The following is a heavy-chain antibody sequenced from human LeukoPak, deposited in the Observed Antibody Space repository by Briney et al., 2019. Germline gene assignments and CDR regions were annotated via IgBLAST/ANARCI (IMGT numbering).Heavy chain of an antibody. J-gene: IGHJ4*02. V-gene: IGHV1-2*06. CDR1: GYTFTGYY. D-gene: IGHD3-3*01. Sequence: ASVKVSCKAFGYTFTGYYMHWVRQAPGQGLEWMGRINPNSGGTNYAQKFQGRVTMTRDTSISTAYMELSRLRSDDTAVYYCERAIGYDFWSGYYVFDYWGQGTLVTVS. CDR2: INPNSGGT. CDR3: ERAIGYDFWSGYYVFDY.